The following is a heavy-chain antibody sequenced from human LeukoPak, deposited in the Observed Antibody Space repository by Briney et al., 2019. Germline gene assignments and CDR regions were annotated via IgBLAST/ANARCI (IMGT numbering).Heavy chain of an antibody. CDR1: GGSISTYY. Sequence: SETLSLTCTVSGGSISTYYWSWVRQPPGKGLEWIGEINHSGSTNYNPSLKSRVTISVDTSKNQFSLKLSSVTAADTAVYYCARAVYSSGWSADDYWGQGTLVTVSS. D-gene: IGHD6-19*01. J-gene: IGHJ4*02. V-gene: IGHV4-34*01. CDR2: INHSGST. CDR3: ARAVYSSGWSADDY.